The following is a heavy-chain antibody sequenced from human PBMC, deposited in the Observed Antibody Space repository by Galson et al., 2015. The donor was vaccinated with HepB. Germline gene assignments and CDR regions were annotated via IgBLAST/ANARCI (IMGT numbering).Heavy chain of an antibody. CDR1: GGSFSGYY. Sequence: ETLSLTCAVYGGSFSGYYWSWIRQPPGKGLEWVGEINHSGSTNYNPSLKSRVTISVDTSKNQFSLKLSSVTAADTAVYYCARERSGDFWLRRDWFDPWGQGTLVTVSS. V-gene: IGHV4-34*01. J-gene: IGHJ5*02. CDR3: ARERSGDFWLRRDWFDP. CDR2: INHSGST. D-gene: IGHD3-3*01.